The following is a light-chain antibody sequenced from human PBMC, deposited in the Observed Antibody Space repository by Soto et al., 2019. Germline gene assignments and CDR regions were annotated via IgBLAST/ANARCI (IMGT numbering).Light chain of an antibody. CDR2: EVS. CDR3: SSYSTGSTLVV. CDR1: STYVGGNKD. V-gene: IGLV2-14*01. J-gene: IGLJ1*01. Sequence: QSGLAQPASVCGSPGQSITISCTGSSTYVGGNKDVSWYQHHPGKAPSLIIYEVSYRPSGVSNRFSGSKSGNTAYLTISGLRVEDEADYYCSSYSTGSTLVVFGSGTKGTVL.